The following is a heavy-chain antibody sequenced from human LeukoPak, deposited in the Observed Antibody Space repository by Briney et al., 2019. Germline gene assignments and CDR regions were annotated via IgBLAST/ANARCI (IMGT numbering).Heavy chain of an antibody. J-gene: IGHJ5*02. CDR3: ARDLYGSGWYNYFDP. CDR1: GFTLSTYG. D-gene: IGHD6-19*01. V-gene: IGHV3-30*03. CDR2: MSYDGKSE. Sequence: GGSLRLSCAASGFTLSTYGMHWVRQAPGKGLEWVAMMSYDGKSEYYGDSVKGRFAISRDNSNNALYLQMNSLRAEDTAVYYCARDLYGSGWYNYFDPWGQGALVTFSS.